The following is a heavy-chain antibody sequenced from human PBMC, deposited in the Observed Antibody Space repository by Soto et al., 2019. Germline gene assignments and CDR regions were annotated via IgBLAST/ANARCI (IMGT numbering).Heavy chain of an antibody. V-gene: IGHV1-69*06. CDR1: VGTFSSYA. D-gene: IGHD5-12*01. CDR3: ARGPRDIVATMGWFDT. CDR2: IIPIFGTA. J-gene: IGHJ5*02. Sequence: GXSVKVSCKASVGTFSSYAISWVRQAPGQGLEWMGGIIPIFGTANYAQKFQGRVTITADKSTSTAYMELSSLRSEDTAVYYCARGPRDIVATMGWFDTWGQGTLVTSPQ.